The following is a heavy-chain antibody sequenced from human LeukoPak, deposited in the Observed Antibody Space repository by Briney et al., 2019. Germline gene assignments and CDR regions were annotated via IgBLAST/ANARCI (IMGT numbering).Heavy chain of an antibody. CDR3: ARSRQQLVRWANWFDP. V-gene: IGHV4-34*01. CDR2: INHSGST. D-gene: IGHD6-13*01. Sequence: SETLSLTCAVYGGSFSGYYWSWIRQPPGKVLEWIGEINHSGSTNYNPSLKSRVTISVDTSKNQFSLKLSSVTAADTAVYYCARSRQQLVRWANWFDPWGQGTLVTVSS. J-gene: IGHJ5*02. CDR1: GGSFSGYY.